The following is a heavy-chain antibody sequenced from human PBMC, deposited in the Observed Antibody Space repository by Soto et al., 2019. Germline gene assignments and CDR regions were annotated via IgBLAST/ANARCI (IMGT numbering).Heavy chain of an antibody. Sequence: ASVKGSCKASGYTFTSYYMHWVRQAPGQGLEWMGIINPSGGSTSYAQKFQGRVTMTRDTSTSTVYMELSSLRSEDTAVYYCASSMIQPYYYYYGMDVWGQGTTVTVSS. V-gene: IGHV1-46*01. CDR1: GYTFTSYY. CDR3: ASSMIQPYYYYYGMDV. J-gene: IGHJ6*02. CDR2: INPSGGST. D-gene: IGHD3-22*01.